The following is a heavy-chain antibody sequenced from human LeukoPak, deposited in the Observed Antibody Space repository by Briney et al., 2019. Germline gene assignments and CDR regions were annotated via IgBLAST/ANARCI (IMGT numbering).Heavy chain of an antibody. J-gene: IGHJ4*02. Sequence: ASVKVSCKASGYTFTGYYMHWVRQAPGQGLEWMGIIYPGDSDTRYSPSFQGQVTISADKSISTAYLQWSSLKASDTAMYYCARWDGNALDYWGQGTLVTVSS. D-gene: IGHD4-23*01. CDR1: GYTFTGYY. V-gene: IGHV5-51*01. CDR3: ARWDGNALDY. CDR2: IYPGDSDT.